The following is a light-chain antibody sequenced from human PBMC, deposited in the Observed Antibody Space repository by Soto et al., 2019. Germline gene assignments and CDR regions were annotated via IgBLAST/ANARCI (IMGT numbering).Light chain of an antibody. J-gene: IGKJ1*01. Sequence: EIVLTQSPGTLSLFPGERATLSCRASQSVSSSSLAWYQQKPGQPPRPLIYGASSRATGIPDRFSGSGSGTDFTLTISRLEPEDFAVYYCQQYGSSPRTFGQGTKVDIK. CDR2: GAS. CDR1: QSVSSSS. CDR3: QQYGSSPRT. V-gene: IGKV3-20*01.